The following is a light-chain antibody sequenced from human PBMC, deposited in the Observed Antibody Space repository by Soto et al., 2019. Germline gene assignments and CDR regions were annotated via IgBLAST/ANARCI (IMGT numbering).Light chain of an antibody. CDR1: QSVSSSY. Sequence: EIVLTQSPGTLSLSPGERATLSCRASQSVSSSYLAWYQQKPGQAPRLLIYGASSRATGIPDRFSGSGSGSDFTLTISRLEPEDFAVYDCQQFGNSPYTFGQGTRLEIK. CDR3: QQFGNSPYT. V-gene: IGKV3-20*01. J-gene: IGKJ2*01. CDR2: GAS.